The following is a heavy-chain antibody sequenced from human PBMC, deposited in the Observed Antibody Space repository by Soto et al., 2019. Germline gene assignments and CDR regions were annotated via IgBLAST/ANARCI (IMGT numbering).Heavy chain of an antibody. J-gene: IGHJ4*02. D-gene: IGHD5-12*01. CDR2: IKQDGSEK. V-gene: IGHV3-7*04. CDR1: GFTFSTYW. CDR3: AGAPGWLIEN. Sequence: EVQLVESGGDLVQPGGSLRLSCAASGFTFSTYWRFWVRQAPGKGLEWVATIKQDGSEKLYVDSVKGRFTISRDNAKNSLHLQMNSLRVEDTAVYFCAGAPGWLIENWGQGSLVTVSS.